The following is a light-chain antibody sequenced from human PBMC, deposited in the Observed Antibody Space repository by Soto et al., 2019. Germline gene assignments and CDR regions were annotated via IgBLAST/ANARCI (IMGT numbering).Light chain of an antibody. Sequence: EIVVTQSANTRSVSRGARAARSFRASQSIRPERLAWYQQRHGQAPTLLIFDASNRASGVPESFRGRRSGPALTPTLPSMENEDFEVHFCQEYDGSPLTFGPGTRLEIK. CDR2: DAS. J-gene: IGKJ5*01. V-gene: IGKV3-20*01. CDR3: QEYDGSPLT. CDR1: QSIRPER.